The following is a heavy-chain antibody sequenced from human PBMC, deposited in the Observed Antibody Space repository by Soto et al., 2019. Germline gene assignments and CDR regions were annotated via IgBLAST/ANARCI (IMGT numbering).Heavy chain of an antibody. CDR3: AKPVVVDTIYYYYMDV. J-gene: IGHJ6*03. V-gene: IGHV3-23*01. CDR1: GFKFNSYT. D-gene: IGHD2-15*01. Sequence: EVQSLESGGGLVQPGGSLRLSCAASGFKFNSYTMGWVRQAPGKGLVWVSAIRGDGSSTYYADFVKGRFTISRDNSKNTLYLQMNRLRAEDTAVYYCAKPVVVDTIYYYYMDVWGRGTTVTVSS. CDR2: IRGDGSST.